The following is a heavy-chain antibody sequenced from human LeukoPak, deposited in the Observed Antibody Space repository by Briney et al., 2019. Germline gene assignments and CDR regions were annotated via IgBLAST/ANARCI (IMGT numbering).Heavy chain of an antibody. Sequence: QSGGSLRLSCVASGFAINTNHMNWVRQAPGKELEWVSITYYGGTTYYADSVKGRFTISRDNSKNTLYLQMNSLRADDTAVYYCARDSEGDGYNFDTWGRGTLVTVSS. CDR2: TYYGGTT. J-gene: IGHJ5*02. CDR3: ARDSEGDGYNFDT. D-gene: IGHD5-24*01. CDR1: GFAINTNH. V-gene: IGHV3-53*01.